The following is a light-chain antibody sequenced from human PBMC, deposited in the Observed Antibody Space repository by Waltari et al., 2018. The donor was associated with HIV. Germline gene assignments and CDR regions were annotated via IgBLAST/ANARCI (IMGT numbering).Light chain of an antibody. CDR3: QQYNSHSYT. CDR1: QIINNW. Sequence: DVHVTQSPSTLSASVGDRVALTCRASQIINNWLAWYQQKPGRPPKLIIYKTSNLESGVPARFIGSGSGAEFTLTIDGLQPDDFATYFCQQYNSHSYTFGQGTRLDI. J-gene: IGKJ2*01. CDR2: KTS. V-gene: IGKV1-5*03.